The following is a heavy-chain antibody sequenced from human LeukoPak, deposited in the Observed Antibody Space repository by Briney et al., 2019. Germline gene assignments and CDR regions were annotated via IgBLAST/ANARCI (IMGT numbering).Heavy chain of an antibody. Sequence: PSETLSLTCAVYGGSFSGYYWSWIRQPPGKGLEWIGEINHSGSTNYNPSLKSRVTISVDTSKNQFSLKLSSVTAADTAVYYCARPLYYYDSSGYHPAFDYWGQGTLVTVSS. CDR1: GGSFSGYY. V-gene: IGHV4-34*01. J-gene: IGHJ4*02. CDR2: INHSGST. CDR3: ARPLYYYDSSGYHPAFDY. D-gene: IGHD3-22*01.